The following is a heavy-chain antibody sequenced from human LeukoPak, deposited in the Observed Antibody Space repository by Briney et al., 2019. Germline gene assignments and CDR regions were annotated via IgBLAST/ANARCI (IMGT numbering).Heavy chain of an antibody. Sequence: ASVKVSCKASGYTFTSYGISWVRQAPGQGLEWMGWISAYNGNTNYAQKLQGRVTMTTDTSTSAPYMELRSLRSDDTAVYYCARDLGYSSSWYVVDYWGQGTLVTVSS. CDR2: ISAYNGNT. J-gene: IGHJ4*02. CDR3: ARDLGYSSSWYVVDY. D-gene: IGHD6-13*01. CDR1: GYTFTSYG. V-gene: IGHV1-18*01.